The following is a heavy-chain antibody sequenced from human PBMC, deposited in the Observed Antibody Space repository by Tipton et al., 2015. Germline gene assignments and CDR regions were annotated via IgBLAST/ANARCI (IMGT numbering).Heavy chain of an antibody. J-gene: IGHJ1*01. Sequence: QVQLVQSGAEVKKPGASVRVSCQASGYTFTSYGVNWVRQAPGQGLEWMGRISGYSGRTDYSQKLQGRVSMTTDASTTTVYMELRSLKSDDTAMYYCARDHRGGDSPPESFQDWGQGTLVTVSS. V-gene: IGHV1-18*01. CDR2: ISGYSGRT. D-gene: IGHD4-17*01. CDR1: GYTFTSYG. CDR3: ARDHRGGDSPPESFQD.